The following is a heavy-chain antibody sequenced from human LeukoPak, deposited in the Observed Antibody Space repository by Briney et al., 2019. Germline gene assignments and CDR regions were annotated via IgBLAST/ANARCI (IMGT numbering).Heavy chain of an antibody. V-gene: IGHV1-18*04. CDR1: SYTFPTYG. J-gene: IGHJ4*02. Sequence: ASVKVSCKGSSYTFPTYGISWVRQATGQGLEWMGWITAYNGDTNYAQKFQGRVTMTTDTSTSTAYMELRSLRSDDTAVYYCATERTGISHEYWSQGTLVTVSS. CDR2: ITAYNGDT. D-gene: IGHD1-14*01. CDR3: ATERTGISHEY.